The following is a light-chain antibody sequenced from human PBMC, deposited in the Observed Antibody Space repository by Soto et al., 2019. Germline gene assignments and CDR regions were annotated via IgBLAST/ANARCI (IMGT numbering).Light chain of an antibody. J-gene: IGLJ1*01. V-gene: IGLV2-8*01. CDR3: SSYAGSNNYV. CDR2: EVS. CDR1: SGDVGGYNY. Sequence: QSVLTQPPSASGSPGQSVTISCTGTSGDVGGYNYVSWYQQHPGKAPKLMTFEVSERPSGVPDRFSASKSGNTASLTVSGLQAEDEADYYCSSYAGSNNYVFGTGTKLTVL.